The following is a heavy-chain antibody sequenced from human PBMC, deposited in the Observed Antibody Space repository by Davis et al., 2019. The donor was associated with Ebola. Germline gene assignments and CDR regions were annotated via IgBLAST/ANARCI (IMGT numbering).Heavy chain of an antibody. J-gene: IGHJ4*02. V-gene: IGHV3-7*01. CDR1: GFTFSNYI. CDR2: IKQDGSEK. CDR3: AKDLGPYYDFWSGYLT. D-gene: IGHD3-3*01. Sequence: PGGSLRLSCAASGFTFSNYIMNWFRRAPGKGLEWVANIKQDGSEKYYVDSVKGRFTISRDNDKNSLSLQMNSLRAEDTAVYYCAKDLGPYYDFWSGYLTWGQGTLVTVSS.